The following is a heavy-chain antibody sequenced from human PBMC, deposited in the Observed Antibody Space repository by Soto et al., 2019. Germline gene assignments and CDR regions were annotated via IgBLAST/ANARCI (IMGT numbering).Heavy chain of an antibody. CDR2: IYYSGST. CDR3: ASEDLRKGAVDP. CDR1: GGSISSGGYY. V-gene: IGHV4-31*03. Sequence: SETLSLTCTVSGGSISSGGYYWSWIRQHPGKGLEWIGYIYYSGSTYYNPSLKSRVTISVDTSKNQFSLKLSSVTAADTAVYYCASEDLRKGAVDPWGQGTLVTVSS. J-gene: IGHJ5*02. D-gene: IGHD3-16*01.